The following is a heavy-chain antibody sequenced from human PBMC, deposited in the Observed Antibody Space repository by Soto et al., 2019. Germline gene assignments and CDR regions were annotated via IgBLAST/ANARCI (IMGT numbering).Heavy chain of an antibody. CDR3: AAFNYDILTGYYKLQFDY. V-gene: IGHV1-24*01. CDR1: GYTLTELS. D-gene: IGHD3-9*01. CDR2: FDPEDGET. Sequence: ASVKVSCKVSGYTLTELSMHWVRQAPGKGLEWMGGFDPEDGETIYAQKFQGRVTMTEDTSTDTAYMELSSLRSEDTDVYYCAAFNYDILTGYYKLQFDYWGQGTLVTVSS. J-gene: IGHJ4*02.